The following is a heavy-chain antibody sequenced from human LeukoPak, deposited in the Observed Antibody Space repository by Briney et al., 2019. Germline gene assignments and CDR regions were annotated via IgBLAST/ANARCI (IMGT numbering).Heavy chain of an antibody. J-gene: IGHJ4*02. CDR2: IIPIFGTA. Sequence: SVKVSCKASGGTFSSYAISWVRQAPGQGLEWMGGIIPIFGTANYAQKFQGRVTITTDESTSTAYMELSSLRSEDTAVYYCASGYPDYYGSGKLRTGNDYWGRGTLVTVSS. CDR1: GGTFSSYA. CDR3: ASGYPDYYGSGKLRTGNDY. V-gene: IGHV1-69*05. D-gene: IGHD3-10*01.